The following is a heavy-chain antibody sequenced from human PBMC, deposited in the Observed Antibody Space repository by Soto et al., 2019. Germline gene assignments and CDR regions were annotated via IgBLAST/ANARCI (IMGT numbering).Heavy chain of an antibody. CDR1: GFSFSNFV. J-gene: IGHJ1*01. CDR3: AIGVSGNYFEYLQH. CDR2: INGGGGST. D-gene: IGHD1-26*01. V-gene: IGHV3-23*01. Sequence: EVQLLESGGGLVQPGGSLRLSCVASGFSFSNFVVSWVRQPPGKGLEWVSGINGGGGSTYYADSAEGRFTISRDNSKNTVYLQMDSLRGEDTATYYCAIGVSGNYFEYLQHWGQGTLVTVSS.